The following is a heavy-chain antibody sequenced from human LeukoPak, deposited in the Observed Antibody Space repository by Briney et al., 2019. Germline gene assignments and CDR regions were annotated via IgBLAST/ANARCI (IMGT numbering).Heavy chain of an antibody. CDR1: GFTFSNYA. J-gene: IGHJ4*02. CDR3: AKPGWQGQYYLDY. D-gene: IGHD6-19*01. V-gene: IGHV3-23*01. Sequence: GGSLRLSCAASGFTFSNYAMSWVRQAPGKGLEWVSAISGSGGSTYYADSVEGRFTISRDNSKNTLYLQMNSLRAEDTAVYYCAKPGWQGQYYLDYWGQGTLVTVSS. CDR2: ISGSGGST.